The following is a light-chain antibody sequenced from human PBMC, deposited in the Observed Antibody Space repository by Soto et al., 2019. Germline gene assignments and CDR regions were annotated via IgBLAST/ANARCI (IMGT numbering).Light chain of an antibody. CDR2: KGT. V-gene: IGLV2-23*01. CDR3: CSSAPESTYV. J-gene: IGLJ1*01. CDR1: SDDVGAYNS. Sequence: QSALAQPASVSGSPGQSITISCTGTSDDVGAYNSVSWYQQLPHKAPQVILYKGTQRPSGVSSRFSGSTSGNAASLTISGLQADDEADYVCCSSAPESTYVFGTGTKRTVL.